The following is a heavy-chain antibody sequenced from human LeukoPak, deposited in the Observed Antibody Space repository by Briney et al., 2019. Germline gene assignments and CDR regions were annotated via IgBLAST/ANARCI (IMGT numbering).Heavy chain of an antibody. D-gene: IGHD4-17*01. CDR1: GFTFSSYE. CDR2: ISNSGRTK. CDR3: ARISTTVTSNY. Sequence: GGSLRLSCAASGFTFSSYEMNWVRQALGKGLEWVSYISNSGRTKYYADSVKGRFTISRDNAKNSLYLQMNSLRAEDTAVYYCARISTTVTSNYWGQGTLVTVSS. J-gene: IGHJ4*02. V-gene: IGHV3-48*03.